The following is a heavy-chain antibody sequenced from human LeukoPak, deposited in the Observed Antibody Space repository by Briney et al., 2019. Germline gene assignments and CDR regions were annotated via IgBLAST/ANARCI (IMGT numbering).Heavy chain of an antibody. CDR1: GFTFSSYA. CDR2: ISINGGST. Sequence: GGSLRLSCSASGFTFSSYAMHWVRQAPGKGLEYVSAISINGGSTYYADSVKGRFTISRDNSKNTLYLQMSSLRAEDTAVYYCVKSYYDILTGYSPLGGYFDYWGQGTLVTVSS. J-gene: IGHJ4*02. CDR3: VKSYYDILTGYSPLGGYFDY. V-gene: IGHV3-64D*06. D-gene: IGHD3-9*01.